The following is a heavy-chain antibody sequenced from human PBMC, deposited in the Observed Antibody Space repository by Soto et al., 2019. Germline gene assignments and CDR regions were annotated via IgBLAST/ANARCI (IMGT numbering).Heavy chain of an antibody. CDR1: GFTFSSYS. CDR2: ISSSSSYI. CDR3: ARDHSSGLIPI. V-gene: IGHV3-21*01. D-gene: IGHD6-19*01. J-gene: IGHJ3*02. Sequence: EVQLVESGGGLVKPGGSLRLSCAASGFTFSSYSMNWVRQAPGKGLEWVSSISSSSSYIYYADSVKGRFTISRDNAKNSLYLHMNSLRAEDTAVYYCARDHSSGLIPIWGQGTMVTVSS.